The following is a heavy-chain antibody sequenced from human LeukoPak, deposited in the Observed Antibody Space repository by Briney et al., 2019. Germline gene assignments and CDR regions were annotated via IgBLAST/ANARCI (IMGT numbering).Heavy chain of an antibody. CDR1: GFTFSSYG. CDR2: IWYYGSNK. D-gene: IGHD6-13*01. J-gene: IGHJ4*02. V-gene: IGHV3-33*06. Sequence: GRSLRLSCAASGFTFSSYGMHWVRQAPGKGLEWVAVIWYYGSNKYYADCVKGRFTISRDNSKNTLYLQMNSLRAEDTAVYYCAKDRTAALYYFDYWGQGTLVTVSS. CDR3: AKDRTAALYYFDY.